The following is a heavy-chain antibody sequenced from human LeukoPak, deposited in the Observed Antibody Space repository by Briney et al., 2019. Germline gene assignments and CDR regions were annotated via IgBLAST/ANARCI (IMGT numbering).Heavy chain of an antibody. CDR2: IIPIFGTA. Sequence: SVKVSCKASGGTFSSYAISWVRQAPGPGLEWMGGIIPIFGTANYAQKFQGRVTITADEYKSTAYMELSSLRSEDTAVYYCARDSPRRGGSSTPFDYWGQGTLVTVSS. CDR3: ARDSPRRGGSSTPFDY. J-gene: IGHJ4*02. CDR1: GGTFSSYA. D-gene: IGHD2-2*01. V-gene: IGHV1-69*13.